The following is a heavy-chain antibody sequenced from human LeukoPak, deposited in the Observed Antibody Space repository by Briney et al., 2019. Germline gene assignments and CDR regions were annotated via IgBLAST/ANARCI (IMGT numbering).Heavy chain of an antibody. J-gene: IGHJ4*02. CDR2: IYTSGST. CDR1: GGSISSYY. CDR3: ARGALYYYGSGSLPAD. Sequence: PSETLSLTCTVSGGSISSYYWSWIRQPAGKGLEWIGRIYTSGSTNYNPSLKSRVTMSVDTSKNQFSLKLSSVTAADTAVYYCARGALYYYGSGSLPADWGQGTLVTVSS. D-gene: IGHD3-10*01. V-gene: IGHV4-4*07.